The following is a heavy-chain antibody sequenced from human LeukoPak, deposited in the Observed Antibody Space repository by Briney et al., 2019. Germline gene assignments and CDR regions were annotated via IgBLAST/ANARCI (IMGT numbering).Heavy chain of an antibody. Sequence: SETLSLTCTVSGGSISSYYWSWIRQPPGKGLEWIGYIYYSGSTNYNPSPKSRVTISVDTSKNQFSLKLSSVTAAATAVYYCARAEQMYYYDSSGYYGSDWFDPWGQGTLVTVSS. D-gene: IGHD3-22*01. CDR1: GGSISSYY. CDR2: IYYSGST. J-gene: IGHJ5*02. CDR3: ARAEQMYYYDSSGYYGSDWFDP. V-gene: IGHV4-59*01.